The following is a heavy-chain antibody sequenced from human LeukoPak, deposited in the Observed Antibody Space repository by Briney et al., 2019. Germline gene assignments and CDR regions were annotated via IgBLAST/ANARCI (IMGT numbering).Heavy chain of an antibody. D-gene: IGHD3-9*01. Sequence: PSETLSLTCTVSGGSISSSSYYWGWIRQPPGKGLEWIGSIYYSGSTYYNPSLKSRVTISVDTSKNQFSLKLSSVTAADTAVYYCARDRREYDILTGRDYYFYMDVWGKGTTVTISS. CDR1: GGSISSSSYY. CDR3: ARDRREYDILTGRDYYFYMDV. CDR2: IYYSGST. V-gene: IGHV4-39*07. J-gene: IGHJ6*03.